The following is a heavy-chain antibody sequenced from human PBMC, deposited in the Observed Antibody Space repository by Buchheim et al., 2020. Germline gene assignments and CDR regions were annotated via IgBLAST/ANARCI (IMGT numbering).Heavy chain of an antibody. CDR3: AKLLWSGRYFDY. V-gene: IGHV3-30*18. CDR2: ISNDGMNE. J-gene: IGHJ4*02. D-gene: IGHD3-3*01. CDR1: GFTFNDYG. Sequence: QVQLVESGGGVVQPGRSLRLSCAASGFTFNDYGMNWVRQAPGKGLEWVATISNDGMNELYADSVNGRFTISRDNSKNTLFFRMDSLRAEDTAVYYCAKLLWSGRYFDYWDQGTL.